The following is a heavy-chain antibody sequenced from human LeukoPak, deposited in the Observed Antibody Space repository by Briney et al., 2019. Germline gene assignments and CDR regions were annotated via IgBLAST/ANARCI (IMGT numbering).Heavy chain of an antibody. J-gene: IGHJ3*02. CDR2: ISSGSSYI. V-gene: IGHV3-21*01. Sequence: GGSLRLSCAASGFTFSSYSMNWVRQAPGKGLEWVSSISSGSSYIYYADSVKGRFTISRDNAKNPLYLQMNSLRAEDTAVYYCARVRGYVVHDAFDIWGQGTMVTVSS. CDR1: GFTFSSYS. D-gene: IGHD3-16*01. CDR3: ARVRGYVVHDAFDI.